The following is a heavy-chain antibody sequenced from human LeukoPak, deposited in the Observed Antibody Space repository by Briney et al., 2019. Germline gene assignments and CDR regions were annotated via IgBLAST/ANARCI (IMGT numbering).Heavy chain of an antibody. CDR1: GFXFSTYG. CDR2: MWYDGSNK. CDR3: ARGGGYSYGYGDYFDY. V-gene: IGHV3-33*01. D-gene: IGHD5-18*01. Sequence: PGGSLRLSCAASGFXFSTYGIHWVRQAPGEGLEWVAGMWYDGSNKYYADSVKGRFTISRDNSKNTLYLQMNSLRAEDTAVYYCARGGGYSYGYGDYFDYWGQGTLVTVSS. J-gene: IGHJ4*02.